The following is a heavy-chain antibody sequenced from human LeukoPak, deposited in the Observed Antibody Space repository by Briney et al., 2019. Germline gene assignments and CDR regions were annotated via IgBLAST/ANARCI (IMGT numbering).Heavy chain of an antibody. CDR1: GFTFSSYW. D-gene: IGHD3-3*01. CDR2: IKQDGSEK. CDR3: ATDRGWRTSGYYLYYFEY. Sequence: GGSLRLSCAASGFTFSSYWMSWVRQAPGKGLEWVANIKQDGSEKYYVDSVWGRYTISRDNTKNSLYLQMSSLRAEDTAVYYCATDRGWRTSGYYLYYFEYWGQGTLVTFSS. J-gene: IGHJ4*02. V-gene: IGHV3-7*01.